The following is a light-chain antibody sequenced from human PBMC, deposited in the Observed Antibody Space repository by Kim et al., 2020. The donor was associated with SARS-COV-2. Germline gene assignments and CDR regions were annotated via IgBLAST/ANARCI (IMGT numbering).Light chain of an antibody. V-gene: IGLV2-14*03. J-gene: IGLJ2*01. CDR1: SSDVGGYNY. CDR3: SSYTSSSTPHVV. Sequence: SITNACTGTSSDVGGYNYVSWYQQHPGKAPKLMIYDVSNRPSGVSNRFSGSKSGNTASLTISGLQAEDEADYYCSSYTSSSTPHVVFGGGTQLTVL. CDR2: DVS.